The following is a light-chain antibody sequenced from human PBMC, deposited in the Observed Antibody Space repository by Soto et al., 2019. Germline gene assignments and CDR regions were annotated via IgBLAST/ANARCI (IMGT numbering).Light chain of an antibody. CDR3: SSFTSSGTYV. Sequence: QSPLTQPASVSGTPGQSITISCTGTSSDIGGHNYVSWYQQHPGRAPKLLIYDVSNRPSGVSNRFSASKSGNTASLTISGLQAEDEADYYCSSFTSSGTYVFGAGTKVTVL. J-gene: IGLJ1*01. CDR2: DVS. CDR1: SSDIGGHNY. V-gene: IGLV2-14*01.